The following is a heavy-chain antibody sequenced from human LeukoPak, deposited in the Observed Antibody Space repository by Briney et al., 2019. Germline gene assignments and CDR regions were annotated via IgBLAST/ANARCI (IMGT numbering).Heavy chain of an antibody. Sequence: SETLSLTCTVSGASVSNNNYYWGWIRQPPGKGLEWIASIYYSGSTNYNPSLKSRVTISVDTSKNQFSLKLSSVTAADTAVYYCARRTILTGSDYWGQGTLVTVSS. CDR3: ARRTILTGSDY. CDR1: GASVSNNNYY. J-gene: IGHJ4*02. V-gene: IGHV4-39*01. D-gene: IGHD3-9*01. CDR2: IYYSGST.